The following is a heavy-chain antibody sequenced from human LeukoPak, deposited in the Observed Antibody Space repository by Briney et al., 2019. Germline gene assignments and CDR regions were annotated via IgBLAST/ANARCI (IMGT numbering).Heavy chain of an antibody. V-gene: IGHV1-18*01. CDR2: ISAYNGNT. Sequence: ASVKVSCKASGDTITSYGISWVRQAPGQGLEWMGWISAYNGNTNYAQKLQGRVTMTTATSTSTAYMELRSLRSDDTAVYYCTRMYSGSYYVDYWGQGTLVTVSS. D-gene: IGHD1-26*01. CDR3: TRMYSGSYYVDY. J-gene: IGHJ4*02. CDR1: GDTITSYG.